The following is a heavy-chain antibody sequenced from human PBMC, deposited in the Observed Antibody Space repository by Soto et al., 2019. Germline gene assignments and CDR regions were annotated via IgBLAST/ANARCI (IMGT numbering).Heavy chain of an antibody. D-gene: IGHD3-10*01. V-gene: IGHV3-33*01. CDR3: ARDNSLLWFGTHNWFDP. CDR2: IWYDGSNK. Sequence: GGSLILSCAASGFICSDYVMHWRRQAPRKLVEWVAVIWYDGSNKFYADSVKGRFTITRDNSKNTLYLKMNSLRAEDTAVYYCARDNSLLWFGTHNWFDPWGQGTLVTVSS. J-gene: IGHJ5*02. CDR1: GFICSDYV.